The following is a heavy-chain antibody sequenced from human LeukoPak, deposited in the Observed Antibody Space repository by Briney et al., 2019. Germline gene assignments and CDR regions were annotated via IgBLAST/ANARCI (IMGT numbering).Heavy chain of an antibody. J-gene: IGHJ4*02. Sequence: GSSVKVSCKASGGTFSSYAISWVRQAPGQELEWMGGIIPIFGTANYAQKLQGRVTMTTDTSTSTAYMELRSLISDDTAVYYCARDFWSGYSNGGQGTLVTVSS. CDR1: GGTFSSYA. CDR3: ARDFWSGYSN. V-gene: IGHV1-69*05. D-gene: IGHD3-3*01. CDR2: IIPIFGTA.